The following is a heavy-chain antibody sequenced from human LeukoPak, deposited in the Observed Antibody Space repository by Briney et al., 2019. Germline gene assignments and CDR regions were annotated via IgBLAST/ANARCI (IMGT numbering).Heavy chain of an antibody. D-gene: IGHD6-13*01. J-gene: IGHJ4*02. CDR1: GFTVSSNH. Sequence: PGGSLRLSCAASGFTVSSNHMSWVRQAPGKGLEWVSVIYSGGSTYYADSVKGRFTISRDNSKNTLYLQMNSLGAEDTAVYYCASHSSSWYGFDYWGQGTLVTVSS. CDR2: IYSGGST. CDR3: ASHSSSWYGFDY. V-gene: IGHV3-53*01.